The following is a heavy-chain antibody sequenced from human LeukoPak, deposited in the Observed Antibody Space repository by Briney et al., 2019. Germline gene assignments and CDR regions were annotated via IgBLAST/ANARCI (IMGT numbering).Heavy chain of an antibody. CDR3: AKARGIRYYYGMDV. V-gene: IGHV3-23*01. J-gene: IGHJ6*02. Sequence: GGSLRLSCSASGFTFSNHAMSWVRQAPGKGLEWVSGISGSGTNTYYADSVKGRFTISRDNSKNTLYLQMNSLRAEDTAVYYCAKARGIRYYYGMDVWGQGTTVTVSS. D-gene: IGHD1-26*01. CDR1: GFTFSNHA. CDR2: ISGSGTNT.